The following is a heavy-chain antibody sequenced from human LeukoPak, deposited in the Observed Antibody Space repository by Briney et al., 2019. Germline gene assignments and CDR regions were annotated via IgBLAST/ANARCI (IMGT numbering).Heavy chain of an antibody. J-gene: IGHJ4*02. CDR1: GASVNTDY. D-gene: IGHD5-18*01. CDR3: ARQYGYSYGRTFDY. CDR2: TYNSGST. Sequence: SETLSLTCTVSGASVNTDYWSWIRQPPGKGLEWIGYTYNSGSTNYNPSLKSRVTISVDTSKNHFSLRLTSVTAADTAMYYCARQYGYSYGRTFDYWGQGTLVTVSS. V-gene: IGHV4-59*02.